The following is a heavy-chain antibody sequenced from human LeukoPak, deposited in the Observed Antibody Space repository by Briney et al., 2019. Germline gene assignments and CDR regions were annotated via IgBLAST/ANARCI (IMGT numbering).Heavy chain of an antibody. D-gene: IGHD2-21*02. J-gene: IGHJ4*02. V-gene: IGHV3-69-1*01. CDR3: ARPAYCGGNCYYFPDY. CDR2: IDSSGTI. CDR1: GFTFSDYF. Sequence: GGSLRLSCAASGFTFSDYFMSWVRQGPGKGLEWVSHIDSSGTIYYADSVKGRATISRDNAKNSLYLQMNSLRAEDTAVYYCARPAYCGGNCYYFPDYWGQGTLVTVSS.